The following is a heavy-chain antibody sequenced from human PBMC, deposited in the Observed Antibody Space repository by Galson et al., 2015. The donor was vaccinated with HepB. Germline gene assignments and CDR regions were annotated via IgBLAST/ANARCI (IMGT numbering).Heavy chain of an antibody. CDR1: GFNFNTFW. Sequence: SLRLSCAMSGFNFNTFWMFWVRQSPDEGLEWVANTNPDGSAKYYAVSVKDRFSISRDNAKKSLHLQMGSLRGEDTAVYFCVAGITGTTGDYWGQGTLVSVSS. CDR2: TNPDGSAK. D-gene: IGHD1/OR15-1a*01. J-gene: IGHJ4*02. CDR3: VAGITGTTGDY. V-gene: IGHV3-7*03.